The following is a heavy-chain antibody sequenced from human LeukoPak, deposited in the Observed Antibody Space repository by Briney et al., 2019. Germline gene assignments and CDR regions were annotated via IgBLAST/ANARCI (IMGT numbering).Heavy chain of an antibody. CDR3: ARLSLGIAD. Sequence: GGSLRLSCAASGYTFSDYGVHWVRQAPGKGLEWVANIKQDGSEKYYVDSVKGRFTISRDNAKNSLYLQMNSLRAEDTAVYYCARLSLGIADWGQGTLVTVSS. CDR1: GYTFSDYG. J-gene: IGHJ4*02. V-gene: IGHV3-7*01. D-gene: IGHD6-13*01. CDR2: IKQDGSEK.